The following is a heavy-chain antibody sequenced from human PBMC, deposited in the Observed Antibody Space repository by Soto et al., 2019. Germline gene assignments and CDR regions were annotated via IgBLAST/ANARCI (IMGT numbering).Heavy chain of an antibody. CDR3: AKDYGVRGIMTNLFDS. J-gene: IGHJ5*01. D-gene: IGHD3-10*01. Sequence: EVQLLESGGGLVQPGGSLRISCTASGFTFDNYAMAWVRQAPGKGLEWVAGISGSGDRTNYVDSVKGRFTISRDNSKNSLYLQMKSRRAEDTALYYCAKDYGVRGIMTNLFDSWGQGTLVAVSS. CDR1: GFTFDNYA. V-gene: IGHV3-23*01. CDR2: ISGSGDRT.